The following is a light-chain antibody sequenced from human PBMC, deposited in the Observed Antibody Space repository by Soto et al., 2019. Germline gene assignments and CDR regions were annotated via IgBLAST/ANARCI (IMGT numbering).Light chain of an antibody. Sequence: QSALTQPASVSGSPGQSITISCTGSSDDIGTYEYISWHQHHPGKAPKLLIYEVTSRASGVSHRFSGSKSGNTASLTISGLQAEDEAEYYCNSYTSASFYVFGTGTKVTVL. V-gene: IGLV2-14*01. J-gene: IGLJ1*01. CDR2: EVT. CDR3: NSYTSASFYV. CDR1: SDDIGTYEY.